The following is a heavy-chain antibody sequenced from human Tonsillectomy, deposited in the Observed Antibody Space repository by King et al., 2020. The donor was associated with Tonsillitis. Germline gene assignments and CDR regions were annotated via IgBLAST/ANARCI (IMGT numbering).Heavy chain of an antibody. CDR1: GFTFNNYG. V-gene: IGHV3-30*03. Sequence: VQLVESGGGVVQPGRSLRLSCAASGFTFNNYGMHWVRQAPGKGLEWVAAIDYDGRRKYYAESVKGRFTITREDSKNTMYLEMGRLRAEDTSVYYCAIDDVGSPICFGFWGPGALFTVPS. J-gene: IGHJ1*01. D-gene: IGHD2-2*01. CDR3: AIDDVGSPICFGF. CDR2: IDYDGRRK.